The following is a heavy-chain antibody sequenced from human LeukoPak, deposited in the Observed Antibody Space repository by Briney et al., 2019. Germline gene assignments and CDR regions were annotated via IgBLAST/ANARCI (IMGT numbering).Heavy chain of an antibody. D-gene: IGHD3-22*01. CDR3: AKDPSLSYDSSGYYYHY. J-gene: IGHJ4*02. CDR1: GITFSSYA. Sequence: GSLRLSCAASGITFSSYAMSWVRQAPGKGLEWVSAISGSGGNTYYADSVQGRFTISRDNSKSTLYLQMNSLRAEDTAVYYCAKDPSLSYDSSGYYYHYWGQGTLVTVSS. CDR2: ISGSGGNT. V-gene: IGHV3-23*01.